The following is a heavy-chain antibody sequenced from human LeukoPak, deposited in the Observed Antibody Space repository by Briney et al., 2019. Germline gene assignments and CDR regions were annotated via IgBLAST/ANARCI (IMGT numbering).Heavy chain of an antibody. CDR1: GYTFTGYY. CDR2: INPNSGGT. D-gene: IGHD2-2*01. Sequence: GASVKVSCKASGYTFTGYYMHWVRQAPGQGLEWMGWINPNSGGTNYAQKFQGRVTMTRDTSISTAYMELSRLRSGDTAVYYCARDGLGYCSSTSCYPENWFDPWGQGTLVTVSS. V-gene: IGHV1-2*02. CDR3: ARDGLGYCSSTSCYPENWFDP. J-gene: IGHJ5*02.